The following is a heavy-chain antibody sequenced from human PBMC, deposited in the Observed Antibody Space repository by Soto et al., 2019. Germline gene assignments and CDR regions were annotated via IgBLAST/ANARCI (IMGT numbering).Heavy chain of an antibody. Sequence: QVQLVESGGGVVQPGRSLRLSCAASGFTFSSYGMHWVRQARGKGLEWVAVIWYDGSNKYYADSVKGRFTISRDNSKNTLYLQMNSLRAEDTAVYYCARDMYSSSWYVPIDYWGQGTLVTVSS. CDR3: ARDMYSSSWYVPIDY. V-gene: IGHV3-33*01. J-gene: IGHJ4*02. CDR2: IWYDGSNK. CDR1: GFTFSSYG. D-gene: IGHD6-13*01.